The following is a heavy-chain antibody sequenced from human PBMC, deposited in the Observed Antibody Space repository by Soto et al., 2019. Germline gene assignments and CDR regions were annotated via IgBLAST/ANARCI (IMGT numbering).Heavy chain of an antibody. J-gene: IGHJ4*02. CDR2: VYYRGRS. CDR3: VSQRPTVPTQAYFDY. V-gene: IGHV4-34*01. Sequence: PSETLSLTCAVYGGSFSGYYWSWIRQPPWEGLEWIGSVYYRGRSYSKSSVKSRVTISVDTSKNRFSLSLNSVTASDTAVYFCVSQRPTVPTQAYFDYWGPGALVTVSS. CDR1: GGSFSGYY. D-gene: IGHD6-25*01.